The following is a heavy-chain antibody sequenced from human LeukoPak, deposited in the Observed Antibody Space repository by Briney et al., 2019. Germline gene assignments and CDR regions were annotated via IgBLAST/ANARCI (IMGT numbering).Heavy chain of an antibody. CDR2: ISYNGRT. Sequence: PSETLSLTCTVSGGSIIIYYWSWIRQPPGERLEWIGYISYNGRTDSKPSLKSRVTISVDTSKNQFSLKLRSVTAADTAVYYCARGNSGSASYYFDYWGRGTLVTVSS. CDR3: ARGNSGSASYYFDY. V-gene: IGHV4-59*08. D-gene: IGHD5-12*01. J-gene: IGHJ4*02. CDR1: GGSIIIYY.